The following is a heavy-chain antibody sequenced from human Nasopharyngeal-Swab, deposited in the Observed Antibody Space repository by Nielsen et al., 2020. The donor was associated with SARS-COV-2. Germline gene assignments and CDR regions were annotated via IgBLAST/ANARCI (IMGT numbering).Heavy chain of an antibody. V-gene: IGHV3-7*01. J-gene: IGHJ4*02. CDR1: GFTFITYA. D-gene: IGHD3-9*01. CDR2: IKQDGSEK. Sequence: GESLKISCAASGFTFITYAMNWVRQAPGKGLEWVANIKQDGSEKYYVDSVKGRFTISRDNAKNSLYLQMNSLRAEDTAVYYCARDHDWFDFWGQGILVTVSS. CDR3: ARDHDWFDF.